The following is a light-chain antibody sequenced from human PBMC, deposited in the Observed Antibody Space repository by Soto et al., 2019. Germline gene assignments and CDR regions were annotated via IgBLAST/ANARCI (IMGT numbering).Light chain of an antibody. CDR1: QSVSSSY. J-gene: IGKJ1*01. CDR3: QQYGSSPPKT. V-gene: IGKV3-20*01. CDR2: GAS. Sequence: EIVLTQSPGTLFLSPGERATLSCRASQSVSSSYLAWYQQKPGQAPRLLIYGASSRATGIPDRFSGSGSGTDFTLTISRLEPEDFAVYYCQQYGSSPPKTFGQGNKVDIK.